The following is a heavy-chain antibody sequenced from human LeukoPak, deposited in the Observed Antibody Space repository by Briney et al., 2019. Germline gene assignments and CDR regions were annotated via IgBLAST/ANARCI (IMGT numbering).Heavy chain of an antibody. V-gene: IGHV4-34*01. Sequence: SETLSLTCAVHGGSFSGHYYSWIRQPPGKGLEWIGEINDSGSTNYYPSLKSRVTISVDRSKSQFSLKVSSVTAADTAVYYCARGLQLNYWGQGTLVTVSS. D-gene: IGHD6-13*01. CDR1: GGSFSGHY. CDR3: ARGLQLNY. CDR2: INDSGST. J-gene: IGHJ4*02.